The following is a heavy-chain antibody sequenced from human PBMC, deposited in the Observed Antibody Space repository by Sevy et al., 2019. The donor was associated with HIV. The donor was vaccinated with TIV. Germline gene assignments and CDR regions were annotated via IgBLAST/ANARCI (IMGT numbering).Heavy chain of an antibody. D-gene: IGHD6-19*01. CDR1: GGSISSSSYY. V-gene: IGHV4-39*01. CDR2: IYYSGST. Sequence: SETLSLTCTVSGGSISSSSYYWGWIRQPPGKGLEWIGSIYYSGSTNYNPSLKSRVTTSVDTSKNQFSLKLSSVTAADTAVYYCARMDIAVAGSYTFDYWGQGTLVTVSS. CDR3: ARMDIAVAGSYTFDY. J-gene: IGHJ4*02.